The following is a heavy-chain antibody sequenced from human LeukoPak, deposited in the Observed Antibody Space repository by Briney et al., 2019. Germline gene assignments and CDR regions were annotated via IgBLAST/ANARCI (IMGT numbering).Heavy chain of an antibody. CDR1: GRSMRRGHFY. CDR2: IYYSGTT. Sequence: SQTLSLTCPVSGRSMRRGHFYWSWIRQHPGKGLEWIGYIYYSGTTYYSPSLKSRVTISLDTSKNQFSLKLSSVTAADTAVYYCARALVSCWSQKGWGQGTLVTVSS. V-gene: IGHV4-31*03. J-gene: IGHJ4*02. CDR3: ARALVSCWSQKG. D-gene: IGHD6-19*01.